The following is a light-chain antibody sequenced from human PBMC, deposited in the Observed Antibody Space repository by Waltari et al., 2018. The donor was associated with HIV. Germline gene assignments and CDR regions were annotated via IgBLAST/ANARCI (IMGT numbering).Light chain of an antibody. Sequence: QSGLRQPPSTSRPPGQRVVISCSGSSSNVGKTYVTWFQQLPGAAPRLLIYRNDRRPSGVPDRFTAAKSGTSASLDISGLRSDDEAEYFCASWDDALSSWLFGGGTKLTVL. CDR3: ASWDDALSSWL. CDR1: SSNVGKTY. CDR2: RND. J-gene: IGLJ6*01. V-gene: IGLV1-47*01.